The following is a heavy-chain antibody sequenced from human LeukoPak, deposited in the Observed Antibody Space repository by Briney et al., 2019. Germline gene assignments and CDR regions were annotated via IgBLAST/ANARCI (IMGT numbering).Heavy chain of an antibody. Sequence: ASVKVSCKASGYTFTTYDINWVRQATGQGLEWMGWMNPNSGNTGYAQKFQGRVTITRDTSASTAYMELSSLRSEDTAVYYCAREVMSVVPAAIIPARDWGQGTLVTVSS. CDR1: GYTFTTYD. J-gene: IGHJ1*01. V-gene: IGHV1-8*01. CDR2: MNPNSGNT. D-gene: IGHD2-2*01. CDR3: AREVMSVVPAAIIPARD.